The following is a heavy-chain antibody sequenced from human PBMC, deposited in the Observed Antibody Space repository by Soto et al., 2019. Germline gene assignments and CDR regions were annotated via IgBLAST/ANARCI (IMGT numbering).Heavy chain of an antibody. V-gene: IGHV1-69*12. CDR3: ARDRDSGSLFGFDP. J-gene: IGHJ5*02. Sequence: QVPLVQSGAEVKQPGSSVKVSCKASGGTFSSDAISWVRQAPGQGLEWMGGIIPIFGTANYAQKFQGRVTITADESTSTAYMELSSLRSEDTAVYYCARDRDSGSLFGFDPWGQGTLVTVSS. D-gene: IGHD1-26*01. CDR1: GGTFSSDA. CDR2: IIPIFGTA.